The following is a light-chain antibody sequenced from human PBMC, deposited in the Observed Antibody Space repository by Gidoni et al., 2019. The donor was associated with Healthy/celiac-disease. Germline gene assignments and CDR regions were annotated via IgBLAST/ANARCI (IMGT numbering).Light chain of an antibody. J-gene: IGKJ3*01. CDR1: QGISSW. CDR2: AAS. V-gene: IGKV1-12*01. CDR3: QQDNSFPFT. Sequence: IHTPLPPASVSASVGDRVTITCRASQGISSWLAWYQQKPGKAPKLLIYAASSLQSGVPARFSGSGSGTDFTLTISSLQPEDFATYYCQQDNSFPFTFGHXTKVDIK.